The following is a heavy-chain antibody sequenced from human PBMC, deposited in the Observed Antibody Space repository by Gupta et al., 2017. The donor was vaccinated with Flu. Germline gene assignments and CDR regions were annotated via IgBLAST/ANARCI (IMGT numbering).Heavy chain of an antibody. Sequence: EVQLVESGGGLVQPGGSLSLPCAASGFTFSSSEMNWVRQAPGKGLEWLSYISSSGSTIYYADSVKGRFTISRDNAKSSLYLQMNSLRADDTALYYCARGGSGWSWGQGTMVTVSS. CDR3: ARGGSGWS. J-gene: IGHJ3*01. CDR2: ISSSGSTI. V-gene: IGHV3-48*03. CDR1: GFTFSSSE. D-gene: IGHD6-19*01.